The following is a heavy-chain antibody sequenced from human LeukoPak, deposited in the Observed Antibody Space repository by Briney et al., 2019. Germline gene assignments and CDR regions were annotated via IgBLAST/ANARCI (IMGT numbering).Heavy chain of an antibody. CDR1: GYTFTGYY. J-gene: IGHJ6*03. CDR2: INPNSGGT. D-gene: IGHD2-2*01. Sequence: ASVKVSRKASGYTFTGYYMHWVRQAPGQGLEWMGWINPNSGGTNYAQKFQGRVTMTRDTSISTAYMELSRLRSDDTAVYYCARDKRQLRHYYYYYMDVWGKGTTVTVSS. CDR3: ARDKRQLRHYYYYYMDV. V-gene: IGHV1-2*02.